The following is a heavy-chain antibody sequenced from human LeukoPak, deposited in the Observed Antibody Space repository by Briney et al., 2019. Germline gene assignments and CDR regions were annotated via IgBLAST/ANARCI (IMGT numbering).Heavy chain of an antibody. CDR1: GFTFSSYA. V-gene: IGHV3-23*01. D-gene: IGHD5-24*01. Sequence: GGSLRLSCAASGFTFSSYAMSWVRQAPGKGLEWVSTISGNDGSTYYGDSVKGRFTISRDNSKNTLYLQMNSLRAEDTAVYHCAKDQRSRDGYIDFDYWGQGTLVTVSS. J-gene: IGHJ4*02. CDR2: ISGNDGST. CDR3: AKDQRSRDGYIDFDY.